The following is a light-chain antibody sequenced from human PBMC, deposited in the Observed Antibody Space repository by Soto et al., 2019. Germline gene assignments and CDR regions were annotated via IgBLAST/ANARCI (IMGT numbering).Light chain of an antibody. Sequence: DIQMTHSPSTLSASVGDRVTITCRASQSISSWLAWYQQKPGKVPKLLIYKASSLESGVPSRFSGSGSGTEFTLTIRSLQPDDFATYYCQQYSRYWTFGQGIKVEIK. CDR3: QQYSRYWT. CDR1: QSISSW. CDR2: KAS. V-gene: IGKV1-5*03. J-gene: IGKJ1*01.